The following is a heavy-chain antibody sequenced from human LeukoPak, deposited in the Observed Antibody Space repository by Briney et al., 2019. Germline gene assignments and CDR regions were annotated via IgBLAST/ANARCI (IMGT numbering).Heavy chain of an antibody. Sequence: ASVKVSCKASGYTFTSYYMHWVRQAPGQGLEWMGIINPSGGSTSYAQKFQGRVTMTRDMSTSTVFMELTSLRSEDTAVYSCAREPPATGYYDYWGQGTLVTVSS. D-gene: IGHD3-9*01. CDR1: GYTFTSYY. CDR2: INPSGGST. CDR3: AREPPATGYYDY. V-gene: IGHV1-46*01. J-gene: IGHJ4*02.